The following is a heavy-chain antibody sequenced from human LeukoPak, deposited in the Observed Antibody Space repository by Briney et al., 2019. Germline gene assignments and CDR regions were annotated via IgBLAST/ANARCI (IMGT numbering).Heavy chain of an antibody. CDR2: INWNGGST. CDR1: GFTFSSYW. D-gene: IGHD3-22*01. CDR3: ARGSLRTYYYDSSGYFPSYFDY. Sequence: GGSLRLSCAASGFTFSSYWMHWVRQAPGKGLEWVSGINWNGGSTGYADSVKGRFTISRDNAKNSLYLQMNSLRAEDTALYYCARGSLRTYYYDSSGYFPSYFDYWGQGTLVTVSS. V-gene: IGHV3-20*04. J-gene: IGHJ4*02.